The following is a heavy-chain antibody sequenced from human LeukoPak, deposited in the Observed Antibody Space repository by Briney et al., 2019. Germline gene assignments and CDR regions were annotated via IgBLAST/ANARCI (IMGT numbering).Heavy chain of an antibody. D-gene: IGHD5-24*01. CDR1: GFTFSNYA. CDR3: AREGSKNGYNFPIDY. J-gene: IGHJ4*02. V-gene: IGHV3-23*01. Sequence: GGSLRLSCLASGFTFSNYAMSWVRQAPGKGLEWVSTIRGSGGSTYYADSVKGRFTISRDNAKNSLYLQMNSLRAEDTAVYYCAREGSKNGYNFPIDYWGQGTLVTVSS. CDR2: IRGSGGST.